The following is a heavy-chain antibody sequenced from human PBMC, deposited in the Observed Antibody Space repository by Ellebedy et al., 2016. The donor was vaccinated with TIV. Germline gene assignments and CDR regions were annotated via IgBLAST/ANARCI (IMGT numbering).Heavy chain of an antibody. J-gene: IGHJ4*02. Sequence: GESLKISXKGSGYSFTTDWIGWVRQMPGKGLEWMGIITLGDSETKYNPSFQAQVTISADRSIGTAYLQWTSLKASDSAMYYCARCRTDSKKALQSDFWGQGTLVTVSS. CDR2: ITLGDSET. CDR3: ARCRTDSKKALQSDF. V-gene: IGHV5-51*01. CDR1: GYSFTTDW. D-gene: IGHD1-14*01.